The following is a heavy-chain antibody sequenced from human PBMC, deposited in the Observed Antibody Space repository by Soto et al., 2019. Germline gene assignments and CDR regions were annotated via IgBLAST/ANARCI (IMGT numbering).Heavy chain of an antibody. J-gene: IGHJ6*02. D-gene: IGHD3-22*01. CDR1: GFTFSSYG. Sequence: GGSLRLSCAASGFTFSSYGMHWVRQAPGKGLEWVAVIWYDGSNKYYADSVKGRFTISRDNSKNTLYLQMNSLRAEDTAVYYCAKTYDSSGYPYYYYYGMDVWGQGTTVTVSS. CDR2: IWYDGSNK. V-gene: IGHV3-33*06. CDR3: AKTYDSSGYPYYYYYGMDV.